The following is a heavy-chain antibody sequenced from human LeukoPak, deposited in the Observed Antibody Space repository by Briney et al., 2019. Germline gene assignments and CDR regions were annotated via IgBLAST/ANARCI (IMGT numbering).Heavy chain of an antibody. J-gene: IGHJ5*02. CDR1: GYTFTGYY. CDR2: INPNSGGT. Sequence: ASVKVSCKASGYTFTGYYMHWVRQAPGQGLEWMGWINPNSGGTNYAQKFQGRVTMTRDTSTSTAYMDLSRLRSDDTAVYYCARGYCSSTSCYIEFWFDPWGQGTLVTVSS. CDR3: ARGYCSSTSCYIEFWFDP. D-gene: IGHD2-2*02. V-gene: IGHV1-2*02.